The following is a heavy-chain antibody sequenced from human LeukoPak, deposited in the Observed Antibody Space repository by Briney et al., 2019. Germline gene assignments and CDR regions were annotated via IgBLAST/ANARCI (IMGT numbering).Heavy chain of an antibody. CDR1: RGTFSSSA. D-gene: IGHD7-27*01. Sequence: KDSCKDSRGTFSSSAISWVRQAPGQGLEWMGRIIPILGIANYAQKFQGRVTITADKSTSTAYMELSSLRSEDTAVYYCAREGLGMSDYWGQRTLVTVSS. J-gene: IGHJ4*02. CDR3: AREGLGMSDY. CDR2: IIPILGIA. V-gene: IGHV1-69*04.